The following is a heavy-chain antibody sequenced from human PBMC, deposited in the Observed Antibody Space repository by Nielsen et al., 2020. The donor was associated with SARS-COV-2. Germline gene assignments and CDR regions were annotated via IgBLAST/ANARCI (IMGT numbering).Heavy chain of an antibody. CDR1: GFTFSSYA. CDR2: ISYDGSNK. V-gene: IGHV3-30-3*01. J-gene: IGHJ4*02. D-gene: IGHD6-19*01. Sequence: GESLKISCAASGFTFSSYAMHWVRQAPGKGLEWVAVISYDGSNKYYADSVKGRFTISRDNSKNTLYLQMNSLRAEDTAVYYCARDHILGAQWLVSRFDYWGQGTLVTVSS. CDR3: ARDHILGAQWLVSRFDY.